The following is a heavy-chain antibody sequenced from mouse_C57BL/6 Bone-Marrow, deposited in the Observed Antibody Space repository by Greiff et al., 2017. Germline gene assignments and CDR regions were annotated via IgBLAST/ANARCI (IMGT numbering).Heavy chain of an antibody. Sequence: QVQLQQPGAELVKPGASVKLSCKASGYTFTSYWMHWVKQRPGQGLEWIGMIHPNSGSTNYNEKFKSKATLTVDKSSSTAYMQLSSLTSEDSAVYYGARWGFITTGGGFAYWGQGTLVTVSA. CDR3: ARWGFITTGGGFAY. D-gene: IGHD1-1*01. J-gene: IGHJ3*01. CDR1: GYTFTSYW. CDR2: IHPNSGST. V-gene: IGHV1-64*01.